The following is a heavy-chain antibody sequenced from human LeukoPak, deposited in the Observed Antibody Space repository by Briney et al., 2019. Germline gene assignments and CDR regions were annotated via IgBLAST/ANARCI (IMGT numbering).Heavy chain of an antibody. CDR1: GFTFNSDG. CDR3: ARDGGDCSGDSCYVDY. V-gene: IGHV3-20*04. Sequence: GGSLRLSCVAAGFTFNSDGMSWVRQAPGKGLEWVSSIKWNGGSTGYADSVKGRFTISRDNAKNSLYLQMNSLRAEDTALYYCARDGGDCSGDSCYVDYWGQGTLVTVSS. D-gene: IGHD2-15*01. CDR2: IKWNGGST. J-gene: IGHJ4*02.